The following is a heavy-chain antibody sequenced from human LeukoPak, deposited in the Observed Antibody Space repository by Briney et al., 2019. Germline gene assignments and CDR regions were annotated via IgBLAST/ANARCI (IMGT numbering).Heavy chain of an antibody. V-gene: IGHV1-69*05. CDR2: IIPIFGTA. CDR1: GGTFSSYA. D-gene: IGHD6-6*01. CDR3: ARGGIAARYYFDY. J-gene: IGHJ4*02. Sequence: SVKVSCKASGGTFSSYAISWVRQAPGQGLEWMGGIIPIFGTANYAQKFQGRVTITTDESTSTAYMELSSLRSEDTAVYYYARGGIAARYYFDYWGQGTLVTVSS.